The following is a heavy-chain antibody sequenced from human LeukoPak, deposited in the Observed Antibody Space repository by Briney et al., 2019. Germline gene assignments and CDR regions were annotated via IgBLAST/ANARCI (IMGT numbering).Heavy chain of an antibody. CDR2: ISWNSGSI. Sequence: GGSLRLSCAASGFTFDDYAMHWVRHAPGKGLEWVSGISWNSGSIGYADSVKGRFTISRDNAKNSLYLQMNSLRAEDTALYYCAKSTGSSIAARLTSGFDYWGQGTLVTVSS. J-gene: IGHJ4*02. V-gene: IGHV3-9*01. D-gene: IGHD6-6*01. CDR1: GFTFDDYA. CDR3: AKSTGSSIAARLTSGFDY.